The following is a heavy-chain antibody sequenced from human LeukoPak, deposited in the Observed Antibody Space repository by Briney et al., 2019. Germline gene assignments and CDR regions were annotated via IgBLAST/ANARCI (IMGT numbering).Heavy chain of an antibody. CDR1: GYSFTSYW. J-gene: IGHJ3*02. CDR2: IYPGDSDT. CDR3: ARFPPTGTAPLMRAFDI. Sequence: GESLKISCKGSGYSFTSYWIGWVRQMPGKGLEWMGIIYPGDSDTRYSPSFQGQVTISADKSISTAYLQWSSLKASDTAMYYCARFPPTGTAPLMRAFDIWGQGTMVTVSS. D-gene: IGHD1-1*01. V-gene: IGHV5-51*01.